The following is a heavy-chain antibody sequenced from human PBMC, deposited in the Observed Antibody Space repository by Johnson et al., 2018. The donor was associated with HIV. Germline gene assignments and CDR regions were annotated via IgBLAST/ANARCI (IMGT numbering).Heavy chain of an antibody. CDR2: ISGSGGST. CDR3: ARDGAYSSSWYSAFDS. D-gene: IGHD6-13*01. Sequence: VQLVESGGGLVQPGGSLRLSCAASGFTFSSYAMSWVRQAPGKGLEWVSAISGSGGSTYYADSVKGRFTISRDNSKNTLYLQMNSLRAEDTVVYYCARDGAYSSSWYSAFDSWGQGTMVTVSS. CDR1: GFTFSSYA. V-gene: IGHV3-23*04. J-gene: IGHJ3*02.